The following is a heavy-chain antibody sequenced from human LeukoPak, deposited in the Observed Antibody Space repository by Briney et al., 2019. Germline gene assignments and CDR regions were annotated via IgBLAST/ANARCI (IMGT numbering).Heavy chain of an antibody. Sequence: SETLSLTCTVSGGSISSNNDYWGWIRQPPGRGLEWIGSIYYSRSTYDTASLKSRVTISEDTSKNQFSLKLTSMTAADTAVYYCARHFSAHVFCDWGPGTMVTLAS. CDR1: GGSISSNNDY. V-gene: IGHV4-39*01. CDR2: IYYSRST. CDR3: ARHFSAHVFCD. J-gene: IGHJ4*02. D-gene: IGHD2/OR15-2a*01.